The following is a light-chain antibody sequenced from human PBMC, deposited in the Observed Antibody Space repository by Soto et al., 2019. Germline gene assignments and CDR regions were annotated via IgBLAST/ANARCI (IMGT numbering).Light chain of an antibody. CDR1: QSVLYSSNNKNY. J-gene: IGKJ2*01. CDR3: QQYYSTPPRT. Sequence: DIVMTQSPDSLAVSLGERATINCKSSQSVLYSSNNKNYLAWYQQKPGQPPKLLIYWASTRESGVPDRFSGSGSGTDLTLTISSLQAEDVAVYYCQQYYSTPPRTFGQGTKLEIK. V-gene: IGKV4-1*01. CDR2: WAS.